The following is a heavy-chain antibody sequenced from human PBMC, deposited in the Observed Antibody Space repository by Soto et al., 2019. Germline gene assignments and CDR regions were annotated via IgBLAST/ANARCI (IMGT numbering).Heavy chain of an antibody. V-gene: IGHV3-30*03. CDR2: ISYDGSNK. Sequence: PGGSLRLSCAASGFTFSSYGMHWVRQAPGKGLEWVAVISYDGSNKYYADSVKGRFTISRDNSKNTLYLQMNSLRAEDTAVYYCALKFNWFDPWGQGTLVTVSS. CDR3: ALKFNWFDP. J-gene: IGHJ5*02. CDR1: GFTFSSYG.